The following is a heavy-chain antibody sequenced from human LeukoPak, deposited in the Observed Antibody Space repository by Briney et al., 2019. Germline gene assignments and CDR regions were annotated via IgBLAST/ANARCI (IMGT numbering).Heavy chain of an antibody. J-gene: IGHJ6*02. V-gene: IGHV4-59*01. CDR1: GGSISSYY. CDR3: ARAESSGWYYDGMDF. D-gene: IGHD6-19*01. Sequence: SETLSLTCIVSGGSISSYYWSWIRQPPRKGLEWIGYIYYSGSTNYNPSLKSRVTISVDTSKNQFSLKLSSVTAADTAVYYCARAESSGWYYDGMDFWGQGTKVTVSS. CDR2: IYYSGST.